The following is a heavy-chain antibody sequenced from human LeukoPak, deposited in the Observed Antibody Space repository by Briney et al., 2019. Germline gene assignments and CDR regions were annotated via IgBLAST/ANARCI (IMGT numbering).Heavy chain of an antibody. CDR1: GGSISSGGYS. J-gene: IGHJ4*02. CDR2: IYHSGST. D-gene: IGHD5-18*01. Sequence: SETLSLTCAVSGGSISSGGYSWSWIRQPPGKGLEWIGYIYHSGSTYYNPSLRSRVTISVDRSKNQFSLKLSSVTAADTAVYYCARGEQLWNFDYWGQGTLVTVSS. V-gene: IGHV4-30-2*01. CDR3: ARGEQLWNFDY.